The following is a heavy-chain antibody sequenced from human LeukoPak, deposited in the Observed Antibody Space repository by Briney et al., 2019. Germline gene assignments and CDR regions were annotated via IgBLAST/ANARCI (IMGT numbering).Heavy chain of an antibody. CDR2: IYSGGST. CDR1: GFTVSSNY. CDR3: ARVIDGYTLRYFDY. V-gene: IGHV3-53*04. D-gene: IGHD5-24*01. Sequence: GGSLRLSCAASGFTVSSNYMSWVRQAPGKGLEWVSVIYSGGSTYYADSVKGRFTISRHNSKNTLYLQMNSLRAEDTAVYYCARVIDGYTLRYFDYWGQGTLVTVSS. J-gene: IGHJ4*02.